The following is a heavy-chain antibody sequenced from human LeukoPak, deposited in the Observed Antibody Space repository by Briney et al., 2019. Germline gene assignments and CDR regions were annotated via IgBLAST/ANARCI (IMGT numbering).Heavy chain of an antibody. D-gene: IGHD3-10*01. CDR3: ARRPPGVRATNYYYGMDV. V-gene: IGHV5-51*01. CDR2: IYPGDSDT. Sequence: GESLKISCKGSGYSFNSYWIAWVRQMPGKGLEWMGIIYPGDSDTRYSPSFQGQVTISADESITTAYLQSSSLKASDTAMYYCARRPPGVRATNYYYGMDVWGQGTTVTVSS. CDR1: GYSFNSYW. J-gene: IGHJ6*02.